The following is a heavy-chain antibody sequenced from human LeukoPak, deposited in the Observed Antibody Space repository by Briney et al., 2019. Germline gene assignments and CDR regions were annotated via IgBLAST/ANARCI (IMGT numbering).Heavy chain of an antibody. J-gene: IGHJ3*02. CDR1: GFTFSNYS. V-gene: IGHV3-48*01. Sequence: SGGSLRLSCEASGFTFSNYSMNWVRQAPGKGLEWVSYIRSSSTTIYYADSVKGRFTISRDNAKNSLYLQMNSLRAEDTAVYYCARAKRNGFDIWGQGTMATVSS. CDR2: IRSSSTTI. CDR3: ARAKRNGFDI.